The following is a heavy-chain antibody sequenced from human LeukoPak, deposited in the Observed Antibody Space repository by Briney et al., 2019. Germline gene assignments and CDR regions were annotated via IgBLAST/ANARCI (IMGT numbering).Heavy chain of an antibody. CDR3: AKGTYGAGSYGVDY. CDR1: GGSMSTYY. CDR2: VDDRGLT. V-gene: IGHV4-4*07. D-gene: IGHD3-10*01. J-gene: IGHJ4*02. Sequence: SETLSLTCTVSGGSMSTYYWSWIRQPAEKGLEWIGVVDDRGLTNYNSSLKSRVTMSVDTSKNHFSLKMSSVTAADTAVYYWAKGTYGAGSYGVDYWGQGTLVTVSS.